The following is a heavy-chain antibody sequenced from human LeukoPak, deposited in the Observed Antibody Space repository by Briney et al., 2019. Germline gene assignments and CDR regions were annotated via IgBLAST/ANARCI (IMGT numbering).Heavy chain of an antibody. V-gene: IGHV3-53*01. Sequence: PGGSLRLSCAASGFTVSSNYMSWVRQAPGKGLEWVSVIYSGGSAYYADSVKGRFSISRDNSKNTLYLQMNSLRADDTAVYYCGGSRSFFWGQGTLVTVSS. CDR3: GGSRSFF. J-gene: IGHJ4*02. D-gene: IGHD6-13*01. CDR1: GFTVSSNY. CDR2: IYSGGSA.